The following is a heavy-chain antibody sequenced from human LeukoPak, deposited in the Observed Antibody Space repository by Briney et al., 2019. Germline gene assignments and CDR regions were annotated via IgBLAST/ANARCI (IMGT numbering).Heavy chain of an antibody. V-gene: IGHV4-59*01. CDR2: IYYSGSA. J-gene: IGHJ4*02. D-gene: IGHD1-26*01. CDR3: ARATRDLEGATDY. CDR1: GGSISSYY. Sequence: PSETLSLTCTVSGGSISSYYWSWIRQPPGKGLEWIGYIYYSGSANYNPSLKSRVTISVDTSKNQFSLKLSSETAADTAVYYCARATRDLEGATDYWGQGTLVTVSS.